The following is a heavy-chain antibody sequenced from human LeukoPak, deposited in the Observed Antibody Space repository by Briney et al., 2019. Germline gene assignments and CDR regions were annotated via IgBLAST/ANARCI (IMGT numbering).Heavy chain of an antibody. J-gene: IGHJ5*02. CDR3: ARGKESRRRITMIVDPGFDL. Sequence: ASVKVSCKASGYTFTGYYMHWVRQAPGQGLEWMGWINPNSGGTNYAQKFQGRVTMTRDTSISTAYMELSRLRSDDTAVYYCARGKESRRRITMIVDPGFDLWGQGTLVTVSS. V-gene: IGHV1-2*02. CDR1: GYTFTGYY. CDR2: INPNSGGT. D-gene: IGHD3-22*01.